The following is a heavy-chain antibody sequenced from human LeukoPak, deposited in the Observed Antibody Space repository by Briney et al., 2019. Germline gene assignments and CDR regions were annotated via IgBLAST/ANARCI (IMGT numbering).Heavy chain of an antibody. CDR3: ARDRWEAYYYYGMDV. CDR1: GYTFSSYD. CDR2: INPSGGST. Sequence: ASVKVSCKASGYTFSSYDINWVRQAPGQGLEWMGIINPSGGSTSYAQKFQGRVTMTRDTSTSTVYMELSSLRSEDTAVYYCARDRWEAYYYYGMDVWGQGTTVTVSS. D-gene: IGHD1-26*01. J-gene: IGHJ6*02. V-gene: IGHV1-46*01.